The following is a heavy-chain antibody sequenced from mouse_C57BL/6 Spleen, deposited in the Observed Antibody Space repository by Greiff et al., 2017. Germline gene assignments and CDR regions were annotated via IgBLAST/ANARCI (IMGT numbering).Heavy chain of an antibody. CDR1: GFNIKDYY. Sequence: VQLQQSGAELVKPGASVKLSCTASGFNIKDYYMHWVKQRTEQGLEWIGRIDPEDGETTYAPNFQGKATITADTSSNTAYLQLSSLTSEDTAVYYCARCDGSSRYCDVWGTGTTVTVAS. J-gene: IGHJ1*03. CDR3: ARCDGSSRYCDV. CDR2: IDPEDGET. V-gene: IGHV14-2*01. D-gene: IGHD1-1*01.